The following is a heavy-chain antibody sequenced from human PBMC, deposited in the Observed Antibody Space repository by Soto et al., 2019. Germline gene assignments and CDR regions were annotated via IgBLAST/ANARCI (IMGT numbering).Heavy chain of an antibody. CDR3: ARASSSWYGEVNWFDP. CDR1: GGSISSYY. J-gene: IGHJ5*02. D-gene: IGHD6-13*01. Sequence: SETLSLTCTVSGGSISSYYWSWIRQPAGKGLEWIGRIYTSGSTNYNPSLKSRVTMSVDTSKNQFSLKLSSVTAADTAVYYCARASSSWYGEVNWFDPWGQGTLVTVSS. CDR2: IYTSGST. V-gene: IGHV4-4*07.